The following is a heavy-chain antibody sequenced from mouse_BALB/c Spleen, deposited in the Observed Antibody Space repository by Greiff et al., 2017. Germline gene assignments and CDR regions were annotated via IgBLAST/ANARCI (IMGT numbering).Heavy chain of an antibody. Sequence: QVQLQQSGAELMKPGASVKISCKATGYTFSSYWMEWVKQRPGHGLEWIGEILPGSGSTNYNEKFKGKATFTADTSSNTAYMQLSSLTSEDSAVYYCASNAGLRRGNWFAYWGQGTLVTVSA. CDR1: GYTFSSYW. CDR2: ILPGSGST. D-gene: IGHD2-2*01. V-gene: IGHV1-9*01. J-gene: IGHJ3*01. CDR3: ASNAGLRRGNWFAY.